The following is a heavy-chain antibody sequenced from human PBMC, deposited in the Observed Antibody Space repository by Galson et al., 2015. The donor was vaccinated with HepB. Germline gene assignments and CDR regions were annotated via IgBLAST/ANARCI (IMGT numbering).Heavy chain of an antibody. Sequence: SLRLSCAASGFTVSSNYMSWVRQAPGKGLEWVSVIYSGGSTYYADSVKGRFTISRDNSKNTLYLQMNSLRAEDTAVYYCAKDLDIVVVPAADLWGQGTLVTVSS. D-gene: IGHD2-2*01. J-gene: IGHJ4*02. CDR1: GFTVSSNY. CDR2: IYSGGST. CDR3: AKDLDIVVVPAADL. V-gene: IGHV3-53*01.